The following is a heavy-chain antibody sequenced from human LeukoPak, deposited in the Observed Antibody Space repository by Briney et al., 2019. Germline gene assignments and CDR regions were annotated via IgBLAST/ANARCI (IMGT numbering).Heavy chain of an antibody. CDR3: AKDLSYYGSGMDY. J-gene: IGHJ4*02. CDR2: IKSKTDGGAT. V-gene: IGHV3-15*01. D-gene: IGHD3-10*01. Sequence: GGSLRFSCAASDFTFRNAWMSWVRQAPGKGLEWVGRIKSKTDGGATDYAAPVKGRFTISRDDSKTTLYLQMNSLRAEDTAVYYCAKDLSYYGSGMDYWGQGTLVTVSS. CDR1: DFTFRNAW.